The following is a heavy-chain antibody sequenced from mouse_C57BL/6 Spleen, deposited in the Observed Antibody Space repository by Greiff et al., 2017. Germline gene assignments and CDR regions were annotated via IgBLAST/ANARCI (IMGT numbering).Heavy chain of an antibody. V-gene: IGHV1-50*01. D-gene: IGHD1-1*01. CDR2: IDPSDSYT. CDR3: ARGGYYGSGAYFDY. CDR1: GYTFTSYW. Sequence: VQLQQPGAELVKPGASVKLSCKASGYTFTSYWMQWVKQRPGQGLEWIGEIDPSDSYTNYNQKFKGKATLTVDTSSSTAYMQLSSLTSEDSAVYDCARGGYYGSGAYFDYWGEGTTLTVSA. J-gene: IGHJ2*01.